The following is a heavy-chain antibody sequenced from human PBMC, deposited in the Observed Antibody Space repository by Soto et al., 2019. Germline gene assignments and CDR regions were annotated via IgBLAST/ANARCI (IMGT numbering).Heavy chain of an antibody. V-gene: IGHV4-30-4*01. D-gene: IGHD3-22*01. Sequence: SETRSLTCTGSGWSISSGDYYWSWIRQPPGKGLEWIGYIYYSGSTYYNPSLKSRVTISVDTSKNQFSLKLSSVTAADTAVYYCARALAQYYYDSSGYFDYWGQGTLVTVSS. CDR2: IYYSGST. CDR1: GWSISSGDYY. CDR3: ARALAQYYYDSSGYFDY. J-gene: IGHJ4*02.